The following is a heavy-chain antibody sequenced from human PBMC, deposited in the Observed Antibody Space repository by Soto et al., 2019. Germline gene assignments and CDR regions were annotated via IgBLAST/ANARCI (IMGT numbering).Heavy chain of an antibody. V-gene: IGHV4-31*03. J-gene: IGHJ6*03. CDR2: IYYSGST. CDR1: GGSISSGGYY. Sequence: PSETLSLTCTVSGGSISSGGYYWSWIRQHPEKGLEWIGYIYYSGSTYYNPSLKSRITISVDTSKNQFSLKLSSVTAADTAVYYCARVNYYYNYMDVWGKGTTVTVSS. CDR3: ARVNYYYNYMDV.